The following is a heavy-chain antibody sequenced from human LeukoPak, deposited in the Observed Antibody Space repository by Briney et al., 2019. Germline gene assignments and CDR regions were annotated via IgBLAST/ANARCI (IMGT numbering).Heavy chain of an antibody. V-gene: IGHV1-24*01. D-gene: IGHD1-26*01. CDR3: ATRGAGRAFDI. Sequence: ASVKVSCKASGGTFSSYAISWVRQAPGKGLEWMGGFDPEDGETIYAQKFQGRVTMTEDTSTDTAYMELSSLRSEDTAVYYCATRGAGRAFDIWGQGTMVTVSS. J-gene: IGHJ3*02. CDR1: GGTFSSYA. CDR2: FDPEDGET.